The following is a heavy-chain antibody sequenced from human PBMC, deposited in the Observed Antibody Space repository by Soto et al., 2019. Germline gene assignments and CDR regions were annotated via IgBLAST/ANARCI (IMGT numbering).Heavy chain of an antibody. D-gene: IGHD1-26*01. V-gene: IGHV1-69*01. J-gene: IGHJ6*02. CDR1: GGTFSSYA. Sequence: QVQLVQSGAEVKKPGSSVKVSCKASGGTFSSYAISWVRQAPGQVLEWMGGIIPIFGTANYAQKFQGRVTITADESTSTAYMELSSLRSEDTAVYYCSRDLGGVGATTNYCYGMDVWCQGTTVTASS. CDR2: IIPIFGTA. CDR3: SRDLGGVGATTNYCYGMDV.